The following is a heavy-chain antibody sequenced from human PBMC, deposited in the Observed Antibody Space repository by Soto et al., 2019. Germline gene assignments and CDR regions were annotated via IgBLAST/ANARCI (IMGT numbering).Heavy chain of an antibody. J-gene: IGHJ6*02. CDR1: GFTFSDYY. CDR3: ARGYYDFWSGYYISPYGMDV. Sequence: PGGSLSLSCAVSGFTFSDYYMSWIRQAPGKGLEWVSYISSRGSSIYYADSVKGRFTISRDNAKNSLYLQMNGLRAEDTAVYYCARGYYDFWSGYYISPYGMDVWGQGTTVTVSS. CDR2: ISSRGSSI. D-gene: IGHD3-3*01. V-gene: IGHV3-11*01.